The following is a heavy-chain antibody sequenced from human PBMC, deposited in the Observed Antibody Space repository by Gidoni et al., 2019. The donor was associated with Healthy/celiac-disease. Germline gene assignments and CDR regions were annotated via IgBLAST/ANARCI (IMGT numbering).Heavy chain of an antibody. CDR3: ARDRRDGYNYEGFDY. Sequence: EVQLVESGGGLVKPGGSLRLSCAASGFTFSSYSMNWVRQAPGKGLEWVSSISSSSSYIYYADSVKGRFTISRDNAKNSLYLQMNSLRAEDTAVYYCARDRRDGYNYEGFDYWGQGTLVTVSS. J-gene: IGHJ4*02. CDR2: ISSSSSYI. V-gene: IGHV3-21*01. D-gene: IGHD5-12*01. CDR1: GFTFSSYS.